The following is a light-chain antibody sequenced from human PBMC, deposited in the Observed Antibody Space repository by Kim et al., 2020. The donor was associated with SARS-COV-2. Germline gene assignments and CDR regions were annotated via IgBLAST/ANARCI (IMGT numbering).Light chain of an antibody. CDR3: AAWDDSLNGVV. Sequence: ELTQPPSASGTPGQRVTISCSGSSSNIGSNTVNWYQQLPGTAPKLLIYSNNQRPSGVPDRFSGSKSGTSASLAISGLRSEDEADYYCAAWDDSLNGVVFGGGTQLTVL. V-gene: IGLV1-44*01. J-gene: IGLJ2*01. CDR2: SNN. CDR1: SSNIGSNT.